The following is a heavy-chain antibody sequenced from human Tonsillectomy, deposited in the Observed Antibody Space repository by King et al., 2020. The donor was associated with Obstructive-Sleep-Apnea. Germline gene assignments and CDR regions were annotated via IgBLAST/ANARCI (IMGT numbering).Heavy chain of an antibody. CDR1: GFTFSTYW. V-gene: IGHV3-7*03. CDR3: TRDRNYYVSGSYYDAFDI. CDR2: IRGDGSVK. J-gene: IGHJ3*02. D-gene: IGHD3-10*01. Sequence: VQLVESGGGLVQPGESLRLACAASGFTFSTYWMIWVRQVPGKGLEWVANIRGDGSVKYLEDSVKGRFSISRDNAKNLLYLQMNSLRAEDTGVYYCTRDRNYYVSGSYYDAFDIWGQGTVVTVSS.